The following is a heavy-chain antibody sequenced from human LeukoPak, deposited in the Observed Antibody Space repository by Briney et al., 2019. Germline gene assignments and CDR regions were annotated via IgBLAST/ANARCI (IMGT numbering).Heavy chain of an antibody. V-gene: IGHV3-23*01. Sequence: GGSLRLSCAASGFTFSNYAMTRVRQAPGKGLEWVSSISTIVNKTYNADSVKGLFTISRDNSKNTLYLQMNSLRAEDTAVYYCAKGTVRFLEWSQRGYFDYWGQGALVTVSS. CDR1: GFTFSNYA. CDR2: ISTIVNKT. D-gene: IGHD3-3*01. CDR3: AKGTVRFLEWSQRGYFDY. J-gene: IGHJ4*02.